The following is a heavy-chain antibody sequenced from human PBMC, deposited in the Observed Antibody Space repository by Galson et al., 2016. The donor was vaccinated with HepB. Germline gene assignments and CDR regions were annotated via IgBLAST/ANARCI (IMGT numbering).Heavy chain of an antibody. J-gene: IGHJ6*02. Sequence: VKVSCKASGYTFTTYAIHWVRQAPGQRLEWMGRVNAVNGNTKYSQKFQGRVTITRDASASTAYMELGSLISEDTAVYYCARDAGFYGMDVWGQGTTVTVSS. CDR3: ARDAGFYGMDV. V-gene: IGHV1-3*01. CDR2: VNAVNGNT. D-gene: IGHD2-15*01. CDR1: GYTFTTYA.